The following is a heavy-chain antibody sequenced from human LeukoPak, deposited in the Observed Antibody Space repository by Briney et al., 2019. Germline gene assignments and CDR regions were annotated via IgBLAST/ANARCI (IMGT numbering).Heavy chain of an antibody. D-gene: IGHD4-11*01. Sequence: GGSLRLSCTASGFTFGDYAMSWFRQAPGKGLEWVGFIRSKAYGGTTEYAASVKGRFTISRDDSKSIAYLQMNSLKTEDTAVYYCTREGTLYSKEAWFDPWGQGTLVTVSS. CDR3: TREGTLYSKEAWFDP. V-gene: IGHV3-49*03. J-gene: IGHJ5*02. CDR2: IRSKAYGGTT. CDR1: GFTFGDYA.